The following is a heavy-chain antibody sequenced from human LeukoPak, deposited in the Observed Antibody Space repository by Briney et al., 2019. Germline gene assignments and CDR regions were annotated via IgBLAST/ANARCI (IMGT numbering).Heavy chain of an antibody. CDR3: ARGPRQAVAGTGDAFDI. V-gene: IGHV6-1*01. Sequence: SQTLSLTCAISGDSVSSNSAAWNWIRQSPSRGLEWLGRTYYRSKWYNDYAVSVKSRITINPDTSKNQFSLQLNSVTPEDTAVYYCARGPRQAVAGTGDAFDIWGQGTMVTVSS. J-gene: IGHJ3*02. CDR1: GDSVSSNSAA. D-gene: IGHD6-19*01. CDR2: TYYRSKWYN.